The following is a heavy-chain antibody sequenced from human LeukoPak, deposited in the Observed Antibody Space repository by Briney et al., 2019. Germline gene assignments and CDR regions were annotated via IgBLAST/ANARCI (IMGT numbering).Heavy chain of an antibody. CDR3: ARGDLSSIAAPPPFDY. V-gene: IGHV1-69*05. CDR1: GGTFSSYA. J-gene: IGHJ4*02. Sequence: SVKVSCRASGGTFSSYAISWVRQAPGQGLEWMGGIIPIFGTANYAQKFQGRVTITTDESTSTAYMELSSLRSEDTAVYYCARGDLSSIAAPPPFDYWGQGTLVTVSS. CDR2: IIPIFGTA. D-gene: IGHD6-6*01.